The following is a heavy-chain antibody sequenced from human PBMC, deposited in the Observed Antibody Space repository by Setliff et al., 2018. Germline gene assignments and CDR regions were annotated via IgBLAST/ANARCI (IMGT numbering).Heavy chain of an antibody. J-gene: IGHJ3*01. CDR3: VRPSAGYSRPFDV. Sequence: GESLKISCKDSGYSFGISWIGWVRRMPGKGLDWMGIIYPGDPQIRYSPSFQGQVTISADKSTSTAYLEWSSLKASDTAMYYCVRPSAGYSRPFDVWGQGTMVTVS. V-gene: IGHV5-51*01. CDR2: IYPGDPQI. CDR1: GYSFGISW. D-gene: IGHD2-15*01.